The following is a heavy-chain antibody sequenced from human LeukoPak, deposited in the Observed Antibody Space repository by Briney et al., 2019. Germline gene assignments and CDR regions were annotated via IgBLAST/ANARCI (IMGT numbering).Heavy chain of an antibody. CDR3: ARDSPHYSGYDYEGDYFDY. CDR1: GFTFSSYW. Sequence: GGSLRLSCAASGFTFSSYWMSWVRQAPGKGLEWVANIKQDGSEKYYVDSVKGRFTISRDNAKNSLYLQMDSLRAEDTAVYYCARDSPHYSGYDYEGDYFDYWGQGTLVTVSS. J-gene: IGHJ4*02. D-gene: IGHD5-12*01. V-gene: IGHV3-7*03. CDR2: IKQDGSEK.